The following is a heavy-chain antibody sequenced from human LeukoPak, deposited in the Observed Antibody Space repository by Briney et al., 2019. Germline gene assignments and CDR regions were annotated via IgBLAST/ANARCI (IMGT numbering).Heavy chain of an antibody. V-gene: IGHV1-2*02. Sequence: ASVTVSCKASGYTFTGYYMHWVRQAPGQGLEWMGWINPNSGGTDYAQKFQGRVTMTRDTSINTAYMELSRLRSDDTAVFYCARVGGSEFDFDYWGQGTLVTVSS. CDR2: INPNSGGT. CDR3: ARVGGSEFDFDY. D-gene: IGHD3-10*01. J-gene: IGHJ4*02. CDR1: GYTFTGYY.